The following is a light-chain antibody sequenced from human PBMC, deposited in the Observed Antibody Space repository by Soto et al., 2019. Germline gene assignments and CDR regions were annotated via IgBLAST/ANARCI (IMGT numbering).Light chain of an antibody. J-gene: IGLJ3*02. CDR3: SSYTTSNTVV. V-gene: IGLV2-14*03. CDR1: SSDVGFYNY. Sequence: QSVLTQPASVSGSPGQSITISCTGTSSDVGFYNYVSWYQQHPGKAPKLMIYHVSNRPSGVSTRFSGSKSANTASLTISGLQAEDEDDYYCSSYTTSNTVVFGGGTKLTVL. CDR2: HVS.